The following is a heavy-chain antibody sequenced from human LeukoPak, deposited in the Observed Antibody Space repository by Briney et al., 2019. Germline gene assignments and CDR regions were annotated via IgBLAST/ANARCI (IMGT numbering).Heavy chain of an antibody. V-gene: IGHV4-61*01. CDR3: ARNDYFGINNGMDV. CDR2: INHSGYT. D-gene: IGHD2/OR15-2a*01. CDR1: GDSVSSGSCF. Sequence: PSETLSLTCTVSGDSVSSGSCFWSWIRQPPGKGLEWIGEINHSGYTNYYPSLKSRVTISVDTSKNQFSLRLSSVTAADTAVYYCARNDYFGINNGMDVWGQGTTVTVS. J-gene: IGHJ6*02.